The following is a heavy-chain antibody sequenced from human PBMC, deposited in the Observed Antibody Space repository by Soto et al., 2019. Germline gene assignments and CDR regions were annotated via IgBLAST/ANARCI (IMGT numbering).Heavy chain of an antibody. Sequence: SETLSLTCTVSGGSISSYYWGWIRQPPGKGLEWIGYIYYSGSTNYNPSLKSRVTISVDTSKNQFSLKLSSVTAADTAVYYCARDGYDSSGYYWGFDYWGQGTLVTVSS. CDR1: GGSISSYY. V-gene: IGHV4-59*01. CDR2: IYYSGST. D-gene: IGHD3-22*01. J-gene: IGHJ4*02. CDR3: ARDGYDSSGYYWGFDY.